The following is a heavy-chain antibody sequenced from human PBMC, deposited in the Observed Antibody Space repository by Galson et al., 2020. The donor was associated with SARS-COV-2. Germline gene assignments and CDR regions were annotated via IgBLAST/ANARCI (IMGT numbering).Heavy chain of an antibody. J-gene: IGHJ6*02. Sequence: ASVKVSCKASGYMLSSYGISWVRQAPGQGLEWVGWISSHNGKTDYAQKFQGRVTMTTDTSTSTAYMELRSLRSDDTAVYYCARALGVGDFWSNDYFFYGMDVWGQGTTVTGSS. D-gene: IGHD3-3*01. CDR2: ISSHNGKT. CDR3: ARALGVGDFWSNDYFFYGMDV. CDR1: GYMLSSYG. V-gene: IGHV1-18*04.